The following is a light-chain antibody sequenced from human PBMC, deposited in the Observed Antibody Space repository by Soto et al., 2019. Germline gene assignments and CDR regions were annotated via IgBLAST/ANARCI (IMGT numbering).Light chain of an antibody. CDR2: KAS. CDR1: QGIRND. J-gene: IGKJ1*01. CDR3: QQYNSYRA. Sequence: DIQITQSPSSLSSSVLERFTITCRASQGIRNDLGWYQQKPGKAPKLLISKASSLESGVPSRFSGSGFGTEFTLTISSLQPDDFATYYCQQYNSYRAFGQGTKV. V-gene: IGKV1-17*01.